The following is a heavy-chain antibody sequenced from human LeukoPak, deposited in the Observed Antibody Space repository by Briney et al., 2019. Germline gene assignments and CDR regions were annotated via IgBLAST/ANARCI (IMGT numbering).Heavy chain of an antibody. CDR2: IYYSGST. D-gene: IGHD4-17*01. J-gene: IGHJ4*02. V-gene: IGHV4-59*01. Sequence: PPETLSLTCTVSGGSISSYYWSWIRQPPGKGLEWIGYIYYSGSTNYNPSLKSRVTISVDTSKNQFSLKLSSVTAADTAVYYCARDRGYGETDYWGQGTLVTVSS. CDR3: ARDRGYGETDY. CDR1: GGSISSYY.